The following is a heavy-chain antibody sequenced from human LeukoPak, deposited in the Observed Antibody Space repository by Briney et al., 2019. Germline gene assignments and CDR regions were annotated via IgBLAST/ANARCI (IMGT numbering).Heavy chain of an antibody. V-gene: IGHV3-23*01. D-gene: IGHD2-21*01. CDR2: ISGSGGST. J-gene: IGHJ4*02. CDR1: GFTFSSYA. CDR3: AKGIRRLWVTDY. Sequence: PGGSLRLSCAASGFTFSSYAMSWVRQAPGKGLEWISAISGSGGSTYYADSVKGRFTITRDNSKNTLYLQMNSLRAEDTAVYYCAKGIRRLWVTDYWGQGTLVTVSS.